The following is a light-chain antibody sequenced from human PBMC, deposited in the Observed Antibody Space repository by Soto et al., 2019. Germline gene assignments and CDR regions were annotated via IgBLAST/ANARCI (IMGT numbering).Light chain of an antibody. CDR2: LNSDGNH. CDR1: SGHSSYA. Sequence: QLVLTQSPSASASLGASVKLTCTLSSGHSSYAVAWQQQQPEKGPRFLMKLNSDGNHIKGDGIPDRFSGSSSGADRYLTISSLQSEDEADYYCRTWGTGIQVFGGGTKLTVL. V-gene: IGLV4-69*01. CDR3: RTWGTGIQV. J-gene: IGLJ2*01.